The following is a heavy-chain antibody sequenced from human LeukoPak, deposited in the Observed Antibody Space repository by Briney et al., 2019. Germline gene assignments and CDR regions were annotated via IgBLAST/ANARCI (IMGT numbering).Heavy chain of an antibody. D-gene: IGHD3-22*01. J-gene: IGHJ4*02. V-gene: IGHV1-18*01. Sequence: ASVKVSCKASGYTFTSYGISWVRQAPGQGLEWMGWISAYNGNTNYAQKLQGRVTMTTDTSTSTVYMELRSLRSDDTAVYYCARDTRDYYDSSGYYSGEVDYWGQGTLVTVSS. CDR2: ISAYNGNT. CDR1: GYTFTSYG. CDR3: ARDTRDYYDSSGYYSGEVDY.